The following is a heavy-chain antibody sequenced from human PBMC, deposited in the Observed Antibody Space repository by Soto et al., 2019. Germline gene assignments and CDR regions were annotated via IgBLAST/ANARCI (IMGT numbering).Heavy chain of an antibody. V-gene: IGHV3-74*01. CDR1: GFTFSGYW. J-gene: IGHJ5*02. CDR2: INGDGRTT. Sequence: EVQLVESGGGVVPPGGSLRLSCAASGFTFSGYWMHWVRQAPGKGLMWVSRINGDGRTTNYADSVKGRFTISRENAKNTLYLQMNSLRAEDTAGYYCARAAYGEYWFDPWGQGTLVTVSS. CDR3: ARAAYGEYWFDP. D-gene: IGHD4-17*01.